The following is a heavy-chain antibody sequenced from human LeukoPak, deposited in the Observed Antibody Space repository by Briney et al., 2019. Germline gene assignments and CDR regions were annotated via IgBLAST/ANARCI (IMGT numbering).Heavy chain of an antibody. J-gene: IGHJ4*02. CDR1: GVTFSSSA. Sequence: GSLRLSCAASGVTFSSSAMSWVRQAPGKGLEWVSAISNNGGYTYYADSVQGRFTISRDNSKSTLCLQMNSLRAEDTAVYYCAKQLGYCSDGSCYFPYWGQGTLVTVSS. D-gene: IGHD2-15*01. CDR3: AKQLGYCSDGSCYFPY. V-gene: IGHV3-23*01. CDR2: ISNNGGYT.